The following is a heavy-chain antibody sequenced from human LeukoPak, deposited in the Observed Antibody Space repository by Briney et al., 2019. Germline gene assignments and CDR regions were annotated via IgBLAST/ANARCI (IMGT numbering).Heavy chain of an antibody. CDR1: GDSISSGSFY. CDR3: ARRMGRRFGERYYYYHYMDV. D-gene: IGHD3-10*01. Sequence: SETLSLTCSVSGDSISSGSFYWSWIRQPAGRGLEWIGRIYPSGSTNYNPSLKSRVTISVDTSKNQFSLKLSSVTAADTAMYYCARRMGRRFGERYYYYHYMDVWGKGTTVTISS. CDR2: IYPSGST. V-gene: IGHV4-61*02. J-gene: IGHJ6*03.